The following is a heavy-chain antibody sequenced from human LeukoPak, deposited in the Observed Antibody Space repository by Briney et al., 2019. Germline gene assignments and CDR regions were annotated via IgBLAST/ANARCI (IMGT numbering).Heavy chain of an antibody. Sequence: TSETLSLTCGVSGGSISNTNWWSWVRQPPGQGLEWIGEISLTGLTHYNPSLESRVTVSLDKSKNQLSLNLTSVTAADTAVYYCWRENGAFSPFGYWGQGTLVTVLS. CDR3: WRENGAFSPFGY. D-gene: IGHD2-8*01. V-gene: IGHV4-4*02. CDR2: ISLTGLT. CDR1: GGSISNTNW. J-gene: IGHJ4*02.